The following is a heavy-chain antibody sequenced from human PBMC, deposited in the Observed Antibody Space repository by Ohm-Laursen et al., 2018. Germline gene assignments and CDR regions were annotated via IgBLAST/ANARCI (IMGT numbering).Heavy chain of an antibody. J-gene: IGHJ4*02. CDR2: ISYDGSNK. D-gene: IGHD5-18*01. CDR3: ASEGYSSIFDY. Sequence: SLRLSCAAAGFTFSSYGMHWVRQAPGKGLEWVAVISYDGSNKYYADSVKGRFTISRDNSKNTLYLQMNSLRAEDTAVYYCASEGYSSIFDYWGQGILVTVSS. CDR1: GFTFSSYG. V-gene: IGHV3-30*03.